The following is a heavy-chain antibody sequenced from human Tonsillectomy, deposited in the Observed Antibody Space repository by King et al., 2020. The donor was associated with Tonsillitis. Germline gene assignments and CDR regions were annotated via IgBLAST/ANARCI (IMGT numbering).Heavy chain of an antibody. V-gene: IGHV6-1*01. J-gene: IGHJ4*02. Sequence: VQLQQSGPGLVKPSQTLSLTCAISGGSVSSNSAAWNWIRQSPSRGLEWLGRTYYRSKWYSDSAVSVKSRITINPDTSKNQFSLQLNSVTPEDTAVYYCARGESGSTVALLHYWGPGTLVTVSS. CDR2: TYYRSKWYS. CDR1: GGSVSSNSAA. D-gene: IGHD1-26*01. CDR3: ARGESGSTVALLHY.